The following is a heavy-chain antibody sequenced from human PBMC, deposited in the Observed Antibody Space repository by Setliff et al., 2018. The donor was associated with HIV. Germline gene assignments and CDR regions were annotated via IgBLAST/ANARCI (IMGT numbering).Heavy chain of an antibody. V-gene: IGHV1-2*02. D-gene: IGHD4-17*01. Sequence: ASVKVSCKASGYTFTEFYVHWVRQAPGEGLEWIGWIYPNTGGTNYAQKFQGRATMTRDTSIRTAYMELRMLTSDDTAIYYCTRSTTADWGQGTMVTVSS. J-gene: IGHJ4*02. CDR1: GYTFTEFY. CDR2: IYPNTGGT. CDR3: TRSTTAD.